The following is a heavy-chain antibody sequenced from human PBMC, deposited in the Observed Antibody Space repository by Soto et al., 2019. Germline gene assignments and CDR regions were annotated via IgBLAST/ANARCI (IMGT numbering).Heavy chain of an antibody. CDR3: ARSYGDFDY. J-gene: IGHJ4*02. CDR1: GGSISRGDSY. Sequence: PSETLSLTCTVSGGSISRGDSYWSWIRQPPGRGLEWLGYIYYSGSTYYNPSLKSRVGISLDTSKNQFSLKLSSVTAADTAVYNCARSYGDFDYWGQGTLVTVSS. V-gene: IGHV4-30-4*01. CDR2: IYYSGST. D-gene: IGHD4-17*01.